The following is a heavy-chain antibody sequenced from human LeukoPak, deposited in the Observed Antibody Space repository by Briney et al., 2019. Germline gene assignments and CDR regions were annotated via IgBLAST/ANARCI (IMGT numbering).Heavy chain of an antibody. CDR1: GYSFTSYW. V-gene: IGHV5-51*01. Sequence: GESLKISCKASGYSFTSYWIGWVRQMPGKGLEWMGIIDPSDSDTRYTPSFQGQVTISADKSLSTAYLQWNSLKGSDTAMYYCARQPAMGRSGDYWGQGTLVTVSS. CDR3: ARQPAMGRSGDY. CDR2: IDPSDSDT. J-gene: IGHJ4*02. D-gene: IGHD7-27*01.